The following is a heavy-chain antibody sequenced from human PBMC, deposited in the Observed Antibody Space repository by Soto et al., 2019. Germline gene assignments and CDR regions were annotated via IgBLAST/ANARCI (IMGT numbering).Heavy chain of an antibody. CDR1: GGSFSGYY. CDR2: INHSGST. D-gene: IGHD6-6*01. V-gene: IGHV4-34*01. Sequence: QVQLQQWGAGLLKPSETLSLTCAVYGGSFSGYYWSWIRQPPGKGLEWIGEINHSGSTNYNPSLRSRVTISVDTSKNQFYLKLSSVTAADTAVYYCARGPYSSSSGSDAFDIWGQVTMVTVSS. CDR3: ARGPYSSSSGSDAFDI. J-gene: IGHJ3*02.